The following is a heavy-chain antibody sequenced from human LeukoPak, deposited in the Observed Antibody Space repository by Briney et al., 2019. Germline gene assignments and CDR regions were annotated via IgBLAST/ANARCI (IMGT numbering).Heavy chain of an antibody. J-gene: IGHJ4*02. Sequence: ASVKVSCKTSGYSFTTYGVTWVRQAPRQGLEWMGWISAYNGDTNYAQKFQGRFTMTTDTTTSTANMELRSLRSDDTAVYYCARDHSSSCQLLDYWGQGTLVTISS. V-gene: IGHV1-18*01. CDR2: ISAYNGDT. CDR1: GYSFTTYG. D-gene: IGHD6-13*01. CDR3: ARDHSSSCQLLDY.